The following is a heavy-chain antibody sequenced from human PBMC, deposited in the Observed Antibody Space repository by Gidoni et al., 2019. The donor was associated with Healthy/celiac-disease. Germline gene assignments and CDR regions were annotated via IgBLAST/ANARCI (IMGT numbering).Heavy chain of an antibody. J-gene: IGHJ5*02. Sequence: QVQLQESGPGLVQPSQTLSLTCTVSGGSISSGSYYWSWIRQPAGKGLEWIGRIYTSGSTNYNPSLKSRVTMSVDTSKNQFSLKLSSVTAADTAVYYCARERGIQLRWFDPWGQGTLVTVSS. CDR1: GGSISSGSYY. V-gene: IGHV4-61*02. D-gene: IGHD5-18*01. CDR2: IYTSGST. CDR3: ARERGIQLRWFDP.